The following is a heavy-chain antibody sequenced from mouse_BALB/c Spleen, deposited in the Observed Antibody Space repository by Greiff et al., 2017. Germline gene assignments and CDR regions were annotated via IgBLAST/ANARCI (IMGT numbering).Heavy chain of an antibody. CDR2: INPSTGYT. CDR1: GYTFTSYW. V-gene: IGHV1-7*01. Sequence: VKLMESGAELAKPGASVKMSCKASGYTFTSYWMHWVKQRPGQGLEWIGYINPSTGYTEYNQKFKDKATLTADKSSSTAYMQLSSLTSEDSAVYYCATPSTVVEAMDYWGQGTSVTVSS. CDR3: ATPSTVVEAMDY. J-gene: IGHJ4*01. D-gene: IGHD1-1*01.